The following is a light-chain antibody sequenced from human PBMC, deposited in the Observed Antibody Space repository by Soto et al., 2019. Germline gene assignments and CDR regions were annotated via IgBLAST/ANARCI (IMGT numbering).Light chain of an antibody. V-gene: IGKV3D-20*02. Sequence: EILLTQSPGTLSLSPGASASLSWRASQFVSSPYLAWYQQRPGQAPRLLIYGASSRATGIPDRFSGSGSGTDFTLTISSLEPEDFAVYYCQQRSNWPPTFGQGTRLEIK. CDR1: QFVSSPY. CDR2: GAS. J-gene: IGKJ5*01. CDR3: QQRSNWPPT.